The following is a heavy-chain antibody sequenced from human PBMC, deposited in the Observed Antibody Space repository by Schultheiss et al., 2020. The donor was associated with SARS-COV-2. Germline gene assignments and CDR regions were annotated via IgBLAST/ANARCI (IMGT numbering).Heavy chain of an antibody. J-gene: IGHJ3*02. Sequence: GESLKISCAASGFTFSSYSMNWVRQAPGKGLEWVSSISSSSSYIYYADSVKGRFTISRDNAKNSLYLQMNSLRAEDTAVYYCARGGRAATLFDAFDIWGQGTMVTVSS. CDR1: GFTFSSYS. V-gene: IGHV3-21*01. CDR3: ARGGRAATLFDAFDI. CDR2: ISSSSSYI. D-gene: IGHD2-15*01.